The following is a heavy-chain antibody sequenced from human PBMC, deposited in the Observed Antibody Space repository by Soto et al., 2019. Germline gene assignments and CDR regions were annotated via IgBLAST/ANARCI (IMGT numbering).Heavy chain of an antibody. J-gene: IGHJ6*02. CDR2: ISYDGSNK. Sequence: GGSLRLSCAASGFTFSSYGMHWVRQAPGKGLEWVAVISYDGSNKYYADSVKGRFTISRDNSKNTLYLQMNSLRAEDTAVYYCARERNTGYDYSYYYGMDVWGQGTTVTVSS. CDR1: GFTFSSYG. V-gene: IGHV3-30*03. CDR3: ARERNTGYDYSYYYGMDV. D-gene: IGHD5-18*01.